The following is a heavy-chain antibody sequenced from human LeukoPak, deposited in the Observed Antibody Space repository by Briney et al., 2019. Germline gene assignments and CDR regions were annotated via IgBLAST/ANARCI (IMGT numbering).Heavy chain of an antibody. D-gene: IGHD1-26*01. Sequence: GGSLRLSCAASGFTFDDYAMHWVRQAPGKGLEWVSGISWNSGSIGYADSVKGRFTISRDNAKNSLYLQMNSLRAEDTAVYYCARGPLGARQNDLDPWGQGTLVTVSS. CDR2: ISWNSGSI. J-gene: IGHJ5*02. CDR1: GFTFDDYA. V-gene: IGHV3-9*01. CDR3: ARGPLGARQNDLDP.